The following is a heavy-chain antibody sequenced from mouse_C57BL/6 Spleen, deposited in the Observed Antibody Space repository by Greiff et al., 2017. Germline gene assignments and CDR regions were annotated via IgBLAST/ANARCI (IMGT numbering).Heavy chain of an antibody. V-gene: IGHV1-80*01. CDR3: ARTGNYAYFDV. D-gene: IGHD2-1*01. Sequence: QVQLKESGAELVKPGASVKISCKASGYAFSSYWMNWVKQRPGKGLEWIGQIYPGDGDTNYNGKFTGKATLTADKSSSTAYMQLSSLTSEDSAVYFCARTGNYAYFDVWGTGTTVTVSS. CDR2: IYPGDGDT. CDR1: GYAFSSYW. J-gene: IGHJ1*03.